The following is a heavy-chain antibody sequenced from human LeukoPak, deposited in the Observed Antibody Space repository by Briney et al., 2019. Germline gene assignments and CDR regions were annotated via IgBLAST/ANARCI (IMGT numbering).Heavy chain of an antibody. CDR3: ARGGGGSYYHLLDY. D-gene: IGHD1-26*01. CDR1: GFTFSSYG. CDR2: ISSSSNYI. J-gene: IGHJ4*02. Sequence: GGSLRLSCAASGFTFSSYGMNWVRQAPGKGLEWVSSISSSSNYIYYADSVKGRFTISRDNAKNSLYLQMNSLRAEDTAVYYCARGGGGSYYHLLDYWGQGTLVTVSS. V-gene: IGHV3-21*01.